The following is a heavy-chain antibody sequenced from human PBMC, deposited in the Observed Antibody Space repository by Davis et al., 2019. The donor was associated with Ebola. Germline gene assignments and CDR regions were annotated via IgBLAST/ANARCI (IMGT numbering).Heavy chain of an antibody. Sequence: GESLKISCAASGFTFSSYAMHWVRQAPGKGLERVAVISYDGSNKYYADSVKGRFTITRDNSKNTLYLQMNSLRAEDTAVYYCAKGRYCSSTSCNPVWYFDLWGRGTLVTVSS. V-gene: IGHV3-30*04. CDR3: AKGRYCSSTSCNPVWYFDL. CDR1: GFTFSSYA. D-gene: IGHD2-2*01. J-gene: IGHJ2*01. CDR2: ISYDGSNK.